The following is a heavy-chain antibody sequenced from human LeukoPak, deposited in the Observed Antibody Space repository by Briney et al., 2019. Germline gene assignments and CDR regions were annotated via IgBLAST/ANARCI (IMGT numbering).Heavy chain of an antibody. J-gene: IGHJ4*02. D-gene: IGHD3-22*01. V-gene: IGHV3-7*01. Sequence: GGSLRLSCAASAFPFSRHWMSWVRQAPGKGLERVANINQDGGEKHYVDSVKGRFTISRDNAKNSVYLQMNSLRGEDTAVYYCAREEGIDGSGYYYVLGQWGQGTLVTVSS. CDR3: AREEGIDGSGYYYVLGQ. CDR2: INQDGGEK. CDR1: AFPFSRHW.